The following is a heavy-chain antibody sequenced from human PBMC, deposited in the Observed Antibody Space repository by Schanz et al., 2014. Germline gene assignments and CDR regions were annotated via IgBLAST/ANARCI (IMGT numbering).Heavy chain of an antibody. D-gene: IGHD3-9*01. CDR2: TNGDGTNA. J-gene: IGHJ4*02. Sequence: EVQLLESGGGLVQPGGSLRLSCAVSGFTVSSNHMSWVRQAPGKGLEWVSCTNGDGTNAKYADSVKGRFTISRDNSKNTLYLQMNSLRAEDTAVYYCAKQIHYGILTVTRNWGQGTLVTVSS. CDR1: GFTVSSNH. CDR3: AKQIHYGILTVTRN. V-gene: IGHV3-23*01.